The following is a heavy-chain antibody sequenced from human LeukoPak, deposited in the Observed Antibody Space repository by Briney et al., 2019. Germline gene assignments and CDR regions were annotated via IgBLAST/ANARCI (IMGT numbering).Heavy chain of an antibody. V-gene: IGHV1-69*05. D-gene: IGHD3-22*01. CDR2: IIPIFGTA. J-gene: IGHJ3*02. Sequence: SVKVSCKASGGTFSSYAISWVRQAPGQGLEWMGGIIPIFGTANYAQNFQGRVTITTDESTSTAYMELSSLRSEDTAVYYCARVSTMIVSTGAFDIWGQGTMVTVSS. CDR1: GGTFSSYA. CDR3: ARVSTMIVSTGAFDI.